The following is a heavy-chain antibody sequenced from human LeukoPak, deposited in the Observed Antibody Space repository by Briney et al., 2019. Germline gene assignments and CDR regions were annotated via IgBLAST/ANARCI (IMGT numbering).Heavy chain of an antibody. CDR2: IKQDGSVN. J-gene: IGHJ5*02. CDR1: GFSFSDYY. Sequence: GGSLRLSCAASGFSFSDYYMIWIRQAPGKGLEWVGNIKQDGSVNRYADSVRGRFTISRDNAQTSLYLQMNSLRAEDTAVYYCARASNPWLQLTWGQGTLVTVSS. D-gene: IGHD5-24*01. CDR3: ARASNPWLQLT. V-gene: IGHV3-7*05.